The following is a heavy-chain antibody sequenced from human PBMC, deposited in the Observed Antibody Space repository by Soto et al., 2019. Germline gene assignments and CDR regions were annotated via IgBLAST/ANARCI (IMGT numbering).Heavy chain of an antibody. J-gene: IGHJ4*02. D-gene: IGHD6-25*01. CDR1: GYTFSNFS. V-gene: IGHV1-3*01. CDR3: ARGAESSGSDY. CDR2: INAGNGNT. Sequence: ASVKVSCKASGYTFSNFSIHWVRQAPGQSLEWMGWINAGNGNTKYSENFQGRVTITRDTSASTAHMELSSLRSEDTAVYYCARGAESSGSDYWGQGTMVTVSS.